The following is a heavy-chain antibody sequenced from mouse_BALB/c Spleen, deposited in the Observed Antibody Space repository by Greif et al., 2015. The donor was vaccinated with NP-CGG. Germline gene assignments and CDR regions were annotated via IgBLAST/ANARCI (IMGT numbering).Heavy chain of an antibody. CDR2: IWAGGST. J-gene: IGHJ4*01. D-gene: IGHD2-1*01. CDR3: AREDGNYVGAMDY. V-gene: IGHV2-9*02. Sequence: VKLMESGPGLAAPSQSLSFTCTVSGFSLTSYGVHWVRQPPGKGLEWLGVIWAGGSTKYNSALMSRLSISKDNSKGQVFLKTNSLQTDDTAMYYCAREDGNYVGAMDYWGQGTSVTVSS. CDR1: GFSLTSYG.